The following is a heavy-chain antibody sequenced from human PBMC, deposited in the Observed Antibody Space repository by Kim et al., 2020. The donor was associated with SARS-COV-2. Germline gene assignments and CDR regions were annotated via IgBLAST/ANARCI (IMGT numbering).Heavy chain of an antibody. J-gene: IGHJ4*02. CDR3: ARGYTAVDL. D-gene: IGHD5-18*01. CDR2: INSDGSNT. Sequence: GRSLRLSCAASGFTFRNYWAHWVRQTPGKGLVWVSRINSDGSNTNYADSVKGRFTISRDNAKNTVDLQMNSLAAEDTAVYYCARGYTAVDLWGQGTLVTVSS. CDR1: GFTFRNYW. V-gene: IGHV3-74*01.